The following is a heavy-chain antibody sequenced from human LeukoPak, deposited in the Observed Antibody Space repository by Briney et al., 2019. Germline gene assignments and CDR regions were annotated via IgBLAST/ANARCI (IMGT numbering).Heavy chain of an antibody. CDR2: INHSGST. J-gene: IGHJ4*02. Sequence: PSETLSLTCAVYGGSFSGYYWSWIRQPPGKGLEWIGEINHSGSTNYNPSLKSRVTISVDTSKNQFSLKLSSVTAADMAVYYCASYSSGYYYRRYFDYWGQGTLVTVSS. CDR1: GGSFSGYY. D-gene: IGHD3-22*01. V-gene: IGHV4-34*01. CDR3: ASYSSGYYYRRYFDY.